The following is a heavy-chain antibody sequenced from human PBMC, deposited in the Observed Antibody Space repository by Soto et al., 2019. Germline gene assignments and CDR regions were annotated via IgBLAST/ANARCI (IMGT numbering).Heavy chain of an antibody. Sequence: PGGSLRLSCAASGFTFSSYGMHWVRQAPGKGLEWVAVIWYDRSNKYYADSVKGRFTISRDNSKNTLYLQMNSLRAEDTAVYYCARDANAYYYYYYYMDVWGKGTTVTVSS. V-gene: IGHV3-33*01. CDR3: ARDANAYYYYYYYMDV. J-gene: IGHJ6*03. CDR2: IWYDRSNK. CDR1: GFTFSSYG. D-gene: IGHD2-2*01.